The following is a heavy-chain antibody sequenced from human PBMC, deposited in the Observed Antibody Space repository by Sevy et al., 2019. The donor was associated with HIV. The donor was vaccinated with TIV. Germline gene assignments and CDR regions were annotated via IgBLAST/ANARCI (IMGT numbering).Heavy chain of an antibody. D-gene: IGHD6-13*01. CDR2: IIPIFGTA. CDR3: AREDVAAAGTSGYYGMDV. Sequence: ASVKVSCKASGGTFSSYAISWVRQAPGQGLEWMGGIIPIFGTANNAQKFQGRVTITADESTSTAYMELSSLRSEDTAVYYCAREDVAAAGTSGYYGMDVWGQGTTVTVSS. J-gene: IGHJ6*02. V-gene: IGHV1-69*13. CDR1: GGTFSSYA.